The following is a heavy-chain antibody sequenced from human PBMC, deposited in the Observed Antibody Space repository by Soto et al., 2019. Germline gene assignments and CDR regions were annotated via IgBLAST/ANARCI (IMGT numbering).Heavy chain of an antibody. V-gene: IGHV5-10-1*01. J-gene: IGHJ4*02. CDR2: IDPSDSYT. D-gene: IGHD6-19*01. Sequence: HGESLKISCKGSGYSFTSYWISWVRQMPGKGLEWMGRIDPSDSYTNYSPSFQGHVTISADKSISTAYLQWSSLKASDTAMYHCARTIAVAGNERYWGQGTLVTVSS. CDR3: ARTIAVAGNERY. CDR1: GYSFTSYW.